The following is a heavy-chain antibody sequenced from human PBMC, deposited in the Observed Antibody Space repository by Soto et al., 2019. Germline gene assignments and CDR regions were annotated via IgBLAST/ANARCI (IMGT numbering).Heavy chain of an antibody. CDR3: ARGLSVTRFDN. D-gene: IGHD4-17*01. Sequence: QVQLQESGPGLVKPSQTLSLTCTVSGGSISTGGYYWTWIRLHPGKGLEWIGYIYYRGSNYYNPSLKCRVTISVDTSKNQFSLKLSSVTAADTAVYNCARGLSVTRFDNWGQGTLVTVSS. CDR1: GGSISTGGYY. J-gene: IGHJ4*02. V-gene: IGHV4-31*03. CDR2: IYYRGSN.